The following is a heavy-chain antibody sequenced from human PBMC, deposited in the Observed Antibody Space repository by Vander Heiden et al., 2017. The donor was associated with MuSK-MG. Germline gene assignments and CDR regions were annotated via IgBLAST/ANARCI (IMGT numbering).Heavy chain of an antibody. CDR3: ARGSSITFGGVSARRTFAFDI. Sequence: QVQLQQWAAGLLKPSETLTLPCAAYGVSSSGSYSSGNRQAPGKGLEWIGEIKHSGSTNYNPSLKSRGTITVDTSKNQFSLKLSSVTAADTAVYCCARGSSITFGGVSARRTFAFDIWGQGTMVTVSS. CDR1: GVSSSGSY. D-gene: IGHD3-16*01. V-gene: IGHV4-34*01. CDR2: IKHSGST. J-gene: IGHJ3*02.